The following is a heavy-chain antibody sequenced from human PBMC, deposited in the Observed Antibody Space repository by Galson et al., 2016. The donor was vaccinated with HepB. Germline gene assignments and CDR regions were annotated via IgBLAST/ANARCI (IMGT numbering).Heavy chain of an antibody. Sequence: SLRLSCAASGFTFTAYSMNWVRQAPGKGLEWISYIRGGGDVIYYADSVKGRFTISRDNVKNSLYLQMNSLRDEDTAVYYCVRDHNCGFDFWGQGTLVTVSS. CDR1: GFTFTAYS. CDR2: IRGGGDVI. D-gene: IGHD7-27*01. J-gene: IGHJ4*02. V-gene: IGHV3-48*02. CDR3: VRDHNCGFDF.